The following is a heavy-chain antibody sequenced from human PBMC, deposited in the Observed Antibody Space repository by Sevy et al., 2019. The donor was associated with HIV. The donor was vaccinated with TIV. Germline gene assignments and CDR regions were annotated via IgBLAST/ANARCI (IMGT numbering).Heavy chain of an antibody. CDR2: INTTTGNP. CDR3: ARVGNNLDWLLTVDY. Sequence: ASVKVSCKASGYTFTSYAMNWVRQAPGQGLEWMGWINTTTGNPTYAQGLTGRFVFSLDTSVSTAYLQISSLKAEDTAVYYCARVGNNLDWLLTVDYWGQGTLVTVSS. CDR1: GYTFTSYA. V-gene: IGHV7-4-1*02. J-gene: IGHJ4*02. D-gene: IGHD3-9*01.